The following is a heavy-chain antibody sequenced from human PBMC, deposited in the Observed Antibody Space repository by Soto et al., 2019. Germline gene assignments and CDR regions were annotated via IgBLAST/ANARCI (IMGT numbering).Heavy chain of an antibody. D-gene: IGHD2-2*01. CDR1: GGPFSSYA. Sequence: SVKVSCKASGGPFSSYAISWVRQAPGQGLEWMGGIIPIFGTANYAQKFQGRVTITADASTSTAYMELSSLRSEDTAVYYCARERVVPAAGYYYGMDVWGQGTTVTVSS. J-gene: IGHJ6*02. CDR3: ARERVVPAAGYYYGMDV. V-gene: IGHV1-69*13. CDR2: IIPIFGTA.